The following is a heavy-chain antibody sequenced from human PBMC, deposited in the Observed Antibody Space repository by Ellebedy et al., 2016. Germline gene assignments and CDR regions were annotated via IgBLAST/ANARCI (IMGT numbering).Heavy chain of an antibody. CDR3: AREAFGRGQWYFDY. CDR2: IKQDGSEK. V-gene: IGHV3-7*01. Sequence: GGSLRLSCAASGLTFTNYWMSWARQAPGKGLEWVANIKQDGSEKYYVDSVKGRFTISRDNAKNSLYLQMDSLRAEDTAVYYCAREAFGRGQWYFDYWGQGILVTASS. D-gene: IGHD3-3*02. J-gene: IGHJ4*02. CDR1: GLTFTNYW.